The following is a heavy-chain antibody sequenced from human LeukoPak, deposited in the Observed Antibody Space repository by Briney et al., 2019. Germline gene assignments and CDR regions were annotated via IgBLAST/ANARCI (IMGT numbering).Heavy chain of an antibody. Sequence: SQTLSLTCAISGDTFSSKSAAWNWIRQSPSRGLEWLGRTFYRSKWKNDYAPSVRSLITINPDTSKNQFSLQLNSVTPDDTAIYYCARTNSGYVDYWGQGTQVTVSS. CDR2: TFYRSKWKN. CDR3: ARTNSGYVDY. CDR1: GDTFSSKSAA. D-gene: IGHD6-19*01. J-gene: IGHJ4*02. V-gene: IGHV6-1*01.